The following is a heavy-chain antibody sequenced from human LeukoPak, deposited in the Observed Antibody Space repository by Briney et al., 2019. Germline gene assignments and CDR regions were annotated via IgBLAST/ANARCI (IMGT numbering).Heavy chain of an antibody. D-gene: IGHD2-15*01. J-gene: IGHJ4*02. CDR1: GYTFTGYY. CDR2: INPNSGGT. Sequence: ASVKVSCKASGYTFTGYYMHWVRQAPGQGLEWMGWINPNSGGTNYAQKFQGRVTMTRDTSISTAYMELSRLRSDDTAVYYCARDARYCSGGSCYQNFDYWGQGTLVTVSS. CDR3: ARDARYCSGGSCYQNFDY. V-gene: IGHV1-2*02.